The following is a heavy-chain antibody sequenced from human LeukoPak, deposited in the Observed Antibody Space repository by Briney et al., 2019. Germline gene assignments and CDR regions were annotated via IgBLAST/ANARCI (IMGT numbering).Heavy chain of an antibody. CDR1: GGSFSGCY. J-gene: IGHJ3*02. D-gene: IGHD4-17*01. CDR3: ARGSRYGDSGAFDI. CDR2: INHSGST. Sequence: PSETLSLTCAVYGGSFSGCYWSWIRQPPGKGLEWIGEINHSGSTNYNPSLKSRVTISVDTSKNQFSLKLSSVTAADTAVYYCARGSRYGDSGAFDIWGQGTLVTVSS. V-gene: IGHV4-34*01.